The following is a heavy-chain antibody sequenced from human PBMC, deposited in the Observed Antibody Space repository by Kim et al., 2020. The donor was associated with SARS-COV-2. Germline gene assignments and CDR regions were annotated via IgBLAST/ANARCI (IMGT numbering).Heavy chain of an antibody. CDR1: GGSFSGYY. V-gene: IGHV4-34*01. CDR2: INHSGST. Sequence: SETLSLTCAVYGGSFSGYYWSWIRQPPGKGLEWIGEINHSGSTNYNPSLKSRVTISVDTSKNQFSLKLSSVTAADTAVYYCARKPPGDLFDYWGQGTLVTVSS. CDR3: ARKPPGDLFDY. D-gene: IGHD3-10*01. J-gene: IGHJ4*02.